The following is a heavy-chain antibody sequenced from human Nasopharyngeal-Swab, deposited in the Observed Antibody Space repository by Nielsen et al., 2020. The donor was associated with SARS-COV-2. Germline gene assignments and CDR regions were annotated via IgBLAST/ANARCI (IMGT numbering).Heavy chain of an antibody. V-gene: IGHV4-4*07. CDR1: GGSISSYY. D-gene: IGHD2-21*01. Sequence: SETLSLTCTVPGGSISSYYWSWIRQPAGKRLEWIGRVYSNGSPNYNPSLKSRVTMSADTSKNQFSLKLTSVTAADTAVYYCARGPITLRWWFDPWGQGTLVTVSS. CDR2: VYSNGSP. CDR3: ARGPITLRWWFDP. J-gene: IGHJ5*01.